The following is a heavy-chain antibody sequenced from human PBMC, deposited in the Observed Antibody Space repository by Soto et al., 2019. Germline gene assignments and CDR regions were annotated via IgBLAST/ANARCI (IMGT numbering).Heavy chain of an antibody. CDR3: VRAPFPAGTHTNNAFDI. CDR1: GFAAGGNY. CDR2: IHTDGTT. D-gene: IGHD3-10*01. Sequence: VGSVRLSCAASGFAAGGNYMTWVRQPPRKGLEWVSVIHTDGTTFYADSTKGRFTISRDTSKNTVSLHMTNPRVDDTAVYYCVRAPFPAGTHTNNAFDIWGQGTMVTVSS. J-gene: IGHJ3*02. V-gene: IGHV3-53*01.